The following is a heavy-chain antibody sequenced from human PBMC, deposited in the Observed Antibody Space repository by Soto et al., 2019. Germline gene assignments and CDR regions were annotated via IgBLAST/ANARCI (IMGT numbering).Heavy chain of an antibody. Sequence: GASVKVSCKASGGTFSSYAISWGRQAHGQGIEWMGGIIPIFGTATYAQKFQGRVTITADESTSTAYMELSSLRSEDTAVYYCARCLYIAAHNYYYYYGMDVWGQGTTVTVSS. V-gene: IGHV1-69*13. D-gene: IGHD6-6*01. CDR2: IIPIFGTA. CDR1: GGTFSSYA. J-gene: IGHJ6*02. CDR3: ARCLYIAAHNYYYYYGMDV.